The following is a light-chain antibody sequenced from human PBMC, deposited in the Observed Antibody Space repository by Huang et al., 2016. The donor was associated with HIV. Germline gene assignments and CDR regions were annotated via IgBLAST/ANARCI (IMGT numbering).Light chain of an antibody. CDR2: GAS. V-gene: IGKV3-15*01. J-gene: IGKJ4*01. Sequence: EIEMTQSPAILSVSPGERATLSCRASQSVNSDLAWYLQKPGLAPRLRIYGASTTAMGIAAKFNGTGSGAEVSLSISTLQSYDFVVYYCQQYNYWPPLTFGGGTKVEI. CDR1: QSVNSD. CDR3: QQYNYWPPLT.